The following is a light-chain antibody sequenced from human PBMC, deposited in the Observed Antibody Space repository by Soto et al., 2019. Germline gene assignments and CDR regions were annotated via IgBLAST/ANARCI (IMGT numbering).Light chain of an antibody. J-gene: IGKJ2*01. CDR3: QQYNNWNT. Sequence: EIVMTQSPATLSVSPGERATLSCRASQSVSSNLAWYQQKPGQAPRLLIYGASTRATVIPARFSGSGSGTEFTLTISSLQSEDFAVYYCQQYNNWNTFGQGTKLEIK. V-gene: IGKV3-15*01. CDR2: GAS. CDR1: QSVSSN.